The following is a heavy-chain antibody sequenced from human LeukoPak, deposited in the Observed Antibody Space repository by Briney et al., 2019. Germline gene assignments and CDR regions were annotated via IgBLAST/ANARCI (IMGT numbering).Heavy chain of an antibody. J-gene: IGHJ4*02. CDR2: IWYDGSNK. CDR3: ARDPGVVGAANDY. CDR1: GFTFSSYG. V-gene: IGHV3-33*01. D-gene: IGHD1-26*01. Sequence: PGGSLRLSCAASGFTFSSYGMHWVRQAPGKGLEWVAVIWYDGSNKYYADSVKGRFTISRDNSKNTLYLQMNSLRAEDTAVYYCARDPGVVGAANDYWGQGTLVTVSS.